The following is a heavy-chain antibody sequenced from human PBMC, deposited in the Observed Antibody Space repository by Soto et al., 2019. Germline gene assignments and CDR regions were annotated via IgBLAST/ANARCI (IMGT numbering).Heavy chain of an antibody. CDR2: ISYDGSNK. CDR1: GFTFSSYG. D-gene: IGHD2-2*02. Sequence: QVQLVESGGGVVQPGRSLRLSCAASGFTFSSYGMHWVRQAPGKGLEWVAVISYDGSNKYYADSVKGRFTISRDNSKNALYLQMNSLRAEDTAVYYCAKRGPGIVVVPAAIGGMDVWGQGTTVTVSS. CDR3: AKRGPGIVVVPAAIGGMDV. J-gene: IGHJ6*02. V-gene: IGHV3-30*18.